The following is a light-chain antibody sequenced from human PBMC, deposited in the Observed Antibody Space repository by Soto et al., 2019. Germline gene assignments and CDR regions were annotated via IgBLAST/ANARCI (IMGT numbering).Light chain of an antibody. V-gene: IGLV2-23*01. CDR3: CSYAGSSPVV. CDR2: EGS. CDR1: SSDVGSYNL. Sequence: QSVLTQPASVSGSPGQSITISCTGTSSDVGSYNLVSWYQQHPGKAPKLMIYEGSKRPSGVSNRFSGSKSGNTASLTTSGLQAEDEADYYCCSYAGSSPVVFGGGTKVTVL. J-gene: IGLJ2*01.